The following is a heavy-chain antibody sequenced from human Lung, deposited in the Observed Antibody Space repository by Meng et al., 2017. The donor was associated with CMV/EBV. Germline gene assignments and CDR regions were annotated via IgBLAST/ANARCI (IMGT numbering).Heavy chain of an antibody. CDR1: GFTFSNYW. CDR3: ARDWGYSYGTD. D-gene: IGHD5-18*01. CDR2: IKQNGSEK. V-gene: IGHV3-7*01. J-gene: IGHJ4*02. Sequence: SCAASGFTFSNYWMSWVRQAPGKGLEWVANIKQNGSEKYYVDSVKGRFTISRDNAKNSLYLQMNSLRAEGTAVYYCARDWGYSYGTDWGQGTLVTVSS.